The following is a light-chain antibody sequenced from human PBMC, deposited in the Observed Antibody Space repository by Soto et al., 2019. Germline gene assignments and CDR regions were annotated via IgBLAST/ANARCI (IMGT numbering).Light chain of an antibody. CDR3: QQRSNWPWT. CDR2: DAS. J-gene: IGKJ1*01. V-gene: IGKV3-11*01. Sequence: EIVLTQSPATLSLSPGERATLSCRASQSVSTYLAWYQQKPGQAPRLLIYDASNSATGIPARFSGSGSGTDFTLTISSLEPEDFAVYYCQQRSNWPWTFGQGT. CDR1: QSVSTY.